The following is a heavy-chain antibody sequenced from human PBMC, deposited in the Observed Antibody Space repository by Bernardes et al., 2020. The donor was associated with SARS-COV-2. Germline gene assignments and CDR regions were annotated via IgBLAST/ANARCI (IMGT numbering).Heavy chain of an antibody. D-gene: IGHD2-21*01. CDR2: ISYSGST. Sequence: SETLSLTCSVSGGSISSTNCLWGWVRQPPGKGLEWIASISYSGSTYYNPSLESRITISLDTSKTLFSLRLNSLTAADTAVSYCAIYVVIPRLHFDSWGHGHLVTVSS. J-gene: IGHJ4*01. CDR1: GGSISSTNCL. CDR3: AIYVVIPRLHFDS. V-gene: IGHV4-39*01.